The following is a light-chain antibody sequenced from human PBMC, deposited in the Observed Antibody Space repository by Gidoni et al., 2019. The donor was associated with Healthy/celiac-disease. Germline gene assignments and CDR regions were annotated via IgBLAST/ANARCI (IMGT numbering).Light chain of an antibody. Sequence: QSVLTQPPSASGTPGKRVTISCSGSSSNIGSNYVYWYQQPPGTAPKLLIYSNNQRPSGVPDRFSGSKSGTSASLAISGLRSEDEADYYCAAWDDSLSGPVVFGGGTKLTVL. CDR2: SNN. CDR3: AAWDDSLSGPVV. V-gene: IGLV1-47*02. J-gene: IGLJ2*01. CDR1: SSNIGSNY.